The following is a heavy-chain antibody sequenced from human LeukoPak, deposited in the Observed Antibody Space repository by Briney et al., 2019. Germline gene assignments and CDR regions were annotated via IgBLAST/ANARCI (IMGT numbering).Heavy chain of an antibody. CDR2: ISGSGGST. CDR3: AKDSMADSLPLDY. J-gene: IGHJ4*02. D-gene: IGHD2/OR15-2a*01. CDR1: GFTFSSYA. V-gene: IGHV3-23*01. Sequence: GESLRLSCAASGFTFSSYAMSWVRQAPGKGLEWVSAISGSGGSTYYADSVKGRFTISRDNSKNTLYLQMNSLRAEDTAVYYCAKDSMADSLPLDYWGQGTLVTVSS.